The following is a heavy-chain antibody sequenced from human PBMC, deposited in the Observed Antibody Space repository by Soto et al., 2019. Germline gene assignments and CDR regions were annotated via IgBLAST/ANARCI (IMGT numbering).Heavy chain of an antibody. CDR1: GFSFSSYA. J-gene: IGHJ4*01. V-gene: IGHV3-21*01. CDR3: ARFHYSGSL. D-gene: IGHD4-4*01. CDR2: ISSTAYFK. Sequence: GGSLRLSCTASGFSFSSYAMHWVRQTPGKGPEWVSSISSTAYFKDYPDSLRGRFTISRDNDNNSVYLQMVDLRVEDTGVYYCARFHYSGSLWGPGTLVTVSS.